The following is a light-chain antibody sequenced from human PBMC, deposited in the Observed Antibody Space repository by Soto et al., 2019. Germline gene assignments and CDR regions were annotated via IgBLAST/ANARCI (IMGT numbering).Light chain of an antibody. J-gene: IGKJ4*01. CDR1: QSVISTS. V-gene: IGKV3-20*01. Sequence: EIVLTQSPGTLSLSPGERATLSCRTSQSVISTSLAWYQQKPGQAPRLLIYGASRRATGIPDRFSGSGSGTDSTLTISRLEPEDFAVYYCQQYGSSPTFGGGTKVDIK. CDR3: QQYGSSPT. CDR2: GAS.